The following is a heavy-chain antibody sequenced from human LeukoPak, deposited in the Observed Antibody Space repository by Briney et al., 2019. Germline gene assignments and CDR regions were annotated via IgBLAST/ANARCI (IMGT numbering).Heavy chain of an antibody. CDR1: GYTFTSYY. J-gene: IGHJ6*02. CDR2: INPSGGST. D-gene: IGHD3-10*01. CDR3: ARGGHSRSGSQLYYYYGMDV. Sequence: ASVKVSCKVSGYTFTSYYMHWVRQAPGQGLEWMGIINPSGGSTSYAQKFQGRVTMTRDTSTSTVYMELSSLRSEDTAVYYCARGGHSRSGSQLYYYYGMDVWGQGTTVTVSS. V-gene: IGHV1-46*01.